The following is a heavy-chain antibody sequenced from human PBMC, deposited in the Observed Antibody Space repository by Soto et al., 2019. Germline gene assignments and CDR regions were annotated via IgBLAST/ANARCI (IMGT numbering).Heavy chain of an antibody. Sequence: QVQLVESGGGVVQPGRSLRLSCAASGFTFSSYAMHWVRQAPGKGLEWVAVISYDGSNKYYADSVKGRFTISRDNSKNTLYLQMNGLRAEDTAVYYCARSYCGGDCYSALPFDYWGQGTLVTVSS. V-gene: IGHV3-30-3*01. CDR3: ARSYCGGDCYSALPFDY. D-gene: IGHD2-21*02. J-gene: IGHJ4*02. CDR2: ISYDGSNK. CDR1: GFTFSSYA.